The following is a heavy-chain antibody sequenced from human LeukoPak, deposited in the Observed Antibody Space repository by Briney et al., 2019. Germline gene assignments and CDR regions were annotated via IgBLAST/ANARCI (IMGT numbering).Heavy chain of an antibody. CDR3: AKDLQMFSSGWTEAFDI. D-gene: IGHD6-19*01. CDR1: GFTFSSYA. CDR2: ISGSGGST. V-gene: IGHV3-23*01. Sequence: GSLRLSCAASGFTFSSYAMSWVRQAPGKGLEWVSAISGSGGSTYYADSVKGRFTISRDNSKNTLYLQMNSLRAEDTAVYYCAKDLQMFSSGWTEAFDIWGQGTMVTVSS. J-gene: IGHJ3*02.